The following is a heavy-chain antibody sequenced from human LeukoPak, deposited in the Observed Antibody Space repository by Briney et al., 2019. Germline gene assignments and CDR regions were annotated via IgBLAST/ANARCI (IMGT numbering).Heavy chain of an antibody. CDR2: IYYSGST. CDR3: ARGTTVTTPDY. CDR1: GGSISSYY. D-gene: IGHD4-17*01. Sequence: PSETLSLTCTVSGGSISSYYWSWIRQPPGKGLEWIGYIYYSGSTNYNPSLKSRVTISIDTSKNQFSLTLSSVTAADTAVYYCARGTTVTTPDYWGQGTLVTVSP. V-gene: IGHV4-59*08. J-gene: IGHJ4*02.